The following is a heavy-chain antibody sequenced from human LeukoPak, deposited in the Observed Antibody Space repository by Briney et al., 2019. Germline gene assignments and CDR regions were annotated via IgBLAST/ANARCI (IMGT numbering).Heavy chain of an antibody. CDR1: GFSFSTYE. Sequence: GGSLRLSCAASGFSFSTYEMNWVRRAPGKGLEWVSYISGTGARIHYTESVKGRFTISRDNAKNSLYLQMNSLRDEDTAVYYCASAYYYDSSGLSLGGMDVWGQGTTVTVSS. CDR3: ASAYYYDSSGLSLGGMDV. D-gene: IGHD3-22*01. J-gene: IGHJ6*02. CDR2: ISGTGARI. V-gene: IGHV3-48*03.